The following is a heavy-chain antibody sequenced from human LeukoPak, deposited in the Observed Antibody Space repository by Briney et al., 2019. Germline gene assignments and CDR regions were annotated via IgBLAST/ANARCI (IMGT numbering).Heavy chain of an antibody. CDR1: GGSISSSSYY. V-gene: IGHV4-39*07. CDR2: IYYSGST. J-gene: IGHJ4*02. CDR3: ARESPDCSGGSCYSRVFDY. Sequence: SETLSLTCTVSGGSISSSSYYWGWIRQPPGKGLEWIGSIYYSGSTYYNPSLKSRVTISVDRSKNQFSLKLSSVTAADTAVYYCARESPDCSGGSCYSRVFDYWGQGTLVTVSS. D-gene: IGHD2-15*01.